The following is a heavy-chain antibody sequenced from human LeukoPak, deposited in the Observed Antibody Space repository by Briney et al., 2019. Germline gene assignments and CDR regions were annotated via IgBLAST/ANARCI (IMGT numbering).Heavy chain of an antibody. CDR1: GFTFDDYA. D-gene: IGHD3-22*01. CDR2: ISWNSGSI. V-gene: IGHV3-9*01. J-gene: IGHJ4*02. CDR3: AKSVLGIVVVTAVDY. Sequence: GGSLRLSCAASGFTFDDYAMHWVRQAPGKGLEWVSGISWNSGSIGYADSVKGRFTNSRDNAKNSLYLQMNSLRAEDTALYYCAKSVLGIVVVTAVDYWGQGTLVTVSS.